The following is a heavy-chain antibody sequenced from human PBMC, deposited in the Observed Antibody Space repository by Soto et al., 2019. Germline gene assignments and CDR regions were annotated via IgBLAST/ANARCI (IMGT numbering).Heavy chain of an antibody. Sequence: PSETLSLTCTVSGGSISSGDYYWSWIRQPPGKGLEWIGYIYYSGSTYYNPSLKSRVTVSVDTSKNQFSLNLSSVTAADTAMYYCARHFRWELPPDYWGQGTLVTVSS. CDR2: IYYSGST. D-gene: IGHD1-26*01. V-gene: IGHV4-30-4*01. CDR3: ARHFRWELPPDY. CDR1: GGSISSGDYY. J-gene: IGHJ4*02.